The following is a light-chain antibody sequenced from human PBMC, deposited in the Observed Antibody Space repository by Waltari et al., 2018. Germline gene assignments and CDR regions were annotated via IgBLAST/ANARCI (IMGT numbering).Light chain of an antibody. CDR1: QSVSSTY. V-gene: IGKV3-20*01. Sequence: EIVLTQSPATLFLSPGESVTLSCRASQSVSSTYLAWYQHKHGQAPRVLIYDASSRAPGIPDRISGSGSGTDFTLTISRLEPEDFAVYYCQHYDTSPSITFGQGTRLEI. CDR3: QHYDTSPSIT. CDR2: DAS. J-gene: IGKJ5*01.